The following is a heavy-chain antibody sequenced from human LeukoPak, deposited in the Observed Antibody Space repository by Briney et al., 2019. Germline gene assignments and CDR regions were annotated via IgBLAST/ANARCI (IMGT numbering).Heavy chain of an antibody. CDR3: AGSGYSYGYNYYFDY. D-gene: IGHD5-18*01. Sequence: GGSLRLSCAASGFTFSSYAMSWVRQAPGKGLEWVSAISGSGGSTYYADSVKGRFTISRDNSKNTLYLQMNSLRAEDTAVYYCAGSGYSYGYNYYFDYWGQGTLVTVSS. CDR2: ISGSGGST. J-gene: IGHJ4*02. V-gene: IGHV3-23*01. CDR1: GFTFSSYA.